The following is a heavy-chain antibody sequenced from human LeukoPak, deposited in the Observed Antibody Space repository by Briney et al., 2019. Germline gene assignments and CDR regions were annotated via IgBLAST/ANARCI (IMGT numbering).Heavy chain of an antibody. CDR2: ISRSSIYV. CDR3: ATNPVAGMSWYFDL. Sequence: GGSLRLSCVGSGFTFSSHTINWVRQAPGKGLEWVASISRSSIYVFYADSVQGRFSISREDAKKSLFLQMNSLRVEDTAVYYCATNPVAGMSWYFDLWGRGTHVTVSS. J-gene: IGHJ2*01. CDR1: GFTFSSHT. V-gene: IGHV3-21*01. D-gene: IGHD6-19*01.